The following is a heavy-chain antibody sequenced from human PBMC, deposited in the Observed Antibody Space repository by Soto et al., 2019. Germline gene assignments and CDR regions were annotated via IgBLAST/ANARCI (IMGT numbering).Heavy chain of an antibody. D-gene: IGHD3-3*01. Sequence: ASVKVSCKASGYTYTTYDVTWVRRAPGQGREWMGRASSYSSDTNYAQKFQDRLTLTTDTFTNTAYMELRGLRSDDTAVYYCARWYYDVILGLDVWGQGTTVTVSS. CDR1: GYTYTTYD. CDR3: ARWYYDVILGLDV. CDR2: ASSYSSDT. V-gene: IGHV1-18*01. J-gene: IGHJ6*02.